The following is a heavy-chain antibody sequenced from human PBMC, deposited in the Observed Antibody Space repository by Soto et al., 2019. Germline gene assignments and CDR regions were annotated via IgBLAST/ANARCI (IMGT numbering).Heavy chain of an antibody. CDR2: ICYSGST. D-gene: IGHD1-26*01. CDR3: ARRSIVGATIWFDP. J-gene: IGHJ5*02. V-gene: IGHV4-59*01. Sequence: SETLSLTCTVSGGSISSYYWSWIRQPPGKGLEWIGYICYSGSTNYNPSLKSRVTISVDTSKNQFSLKLSSVTAADTAVYYCARRSIVGATIWFDPWGQGTLVTVSS. CDR1: GGSISSYY.